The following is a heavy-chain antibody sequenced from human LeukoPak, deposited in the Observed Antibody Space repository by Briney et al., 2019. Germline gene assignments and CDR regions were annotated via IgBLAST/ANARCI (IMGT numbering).Heavy chain of an antibody. J-gene: IGHJ5*02. V-gene: IGHV4-38-2*01. CDR2: IYHSGST. Sequence: SETLSLTCAVSGYSISSGYYWGWIRQPPGKGLEWIGSIYHSGSTYYNPSLKSRGTISVDTSKNQFSLKLSSVTAADTAVYYCARGRSSPPFNWFDPWGQGTLVTVSS. CDR3: ARGRSSPPFNWFDP. D-gene: IGHD6-6*01. CDR1: GYSISSGYY.